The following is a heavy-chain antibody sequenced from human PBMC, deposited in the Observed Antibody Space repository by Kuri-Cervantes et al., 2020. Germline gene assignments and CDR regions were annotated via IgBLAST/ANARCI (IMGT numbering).Heavy chain of an antibody. V-gene: IGHV3-21*01. J-gene: IGHJ5*02. CDR3: ARQNRGYDERLDL. CDR2: ISSSSSYI. CDR1: GFTFSSYS. Sequence: GGSLRLSCAASGFTFSSYSMNWVRQAPGKGLEWVSSISSSSSYIYYADSVKGRFTISRDNAKNSLYLQMNSLRAEDTAVYYCARQNRGYDERLDLWGQGTLVTVSS. D-gene: IGHD5-12*01.